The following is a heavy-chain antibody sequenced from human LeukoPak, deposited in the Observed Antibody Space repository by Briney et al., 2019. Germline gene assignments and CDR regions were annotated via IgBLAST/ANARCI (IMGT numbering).Heavy chain of an antibody. CDR1: GFTFSNYA. Sequence: GGSLRLSCAASGFTFSNYAMSWVRQAPGRGLEWVSSITSTGNTAYYADSVKGRFTMSRDNSKNTLYLQMDSLRAGHTALYYCAKDRPNYYGSGAYYKRNGDYGGQGTLVTVSS. J-gene: IGHJ4*02. CDR3: AKDRPNYYGSGAYYKRNGDY. CDR2: ITSTGNTA. D-gene: IGHD3-10*01. V-gene: IGHV3-23*01.